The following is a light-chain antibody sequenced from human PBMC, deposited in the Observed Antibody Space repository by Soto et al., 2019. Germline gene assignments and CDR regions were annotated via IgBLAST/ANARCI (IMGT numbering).Light chain of an antibody. CDR3: KSYTNSDTYV. Sequence: QSALTQPASVSGSPGQSITISCTGTSGDIGSYNFVSWYQQHPGKAPKLIISDVTSRPSGVSSRFSGSKSDNTASPTISGLQSEDEADYYCKSYTNSDTYVFGTGTKLTVL. CDR2: DVT. CDR1: SGDIGSYNF. V-gene: IGLV2-14*03. J-gene: IGLJ1*01.